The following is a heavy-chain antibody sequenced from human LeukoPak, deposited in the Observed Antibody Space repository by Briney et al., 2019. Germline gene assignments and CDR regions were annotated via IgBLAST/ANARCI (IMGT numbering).Heavy chain of an antibody. CDR1: GGTFSSYA. CDR2: IIPIFGTA. V-gene: IGHV1-69*01. CDR3: ARLSEYCSSTSCYFDYYYYGMDV. J-gene: IGHJ6*02. Sequence: SVKVSCKASGGTFSSYAISWVRQAPGQGLEWMGGIIPIFGTANYAQKFQGRVTITADESTSTAYMELSSLRSEDTAVYYRARLSEYCSSTSCYFDYYYYGMDVWGQGTTVTVSS. D-gene: IGHD2-2*01.